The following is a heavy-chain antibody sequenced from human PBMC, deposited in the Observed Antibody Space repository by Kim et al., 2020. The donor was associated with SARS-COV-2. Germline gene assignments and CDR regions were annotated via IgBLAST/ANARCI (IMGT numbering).Heavy chain of an antibody. Sequence: GGSLRLSCVASGFTFGTYGMHWVRQAPGKGPEWVAAISFDGRDTYYGDSVSGRFTISRDNSKNTLYLQMHSLRSEDTALFYCVRGTMRARQHFDYWGRGALVTVSS. D-gene: IGHD6-6*01. J-gene: IGHJ4*02. V-gene: IGHV3-30*03. CDR1: GFTFGTYG. CDR2: ISFDGRDT. CDR3: VRGTMRARQHFDY.